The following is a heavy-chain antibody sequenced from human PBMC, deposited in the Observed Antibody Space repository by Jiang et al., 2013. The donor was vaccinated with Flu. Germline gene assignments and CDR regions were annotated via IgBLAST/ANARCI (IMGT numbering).Heavy chain of an antibody. CDR2: IYYSGST. V-gene: IGHV4-39*01. J-gene: IGHJ4*02. Sequence: GSGLVKPSETLSLTCTVSGGSISSSSYYWGWIRQPPGKGLEWIGSIYYSGSTYYNPSLKSRVTISVDTSKNQFSLKLSSVTAADTAVYYCARHSFDLLRELGYYFDYVGPREPWSPSPQ. D-gene: IGHD1-26*01. CDR1: GGSISSSSYY. CDR3: ARHSFDLLRELGYYFDY.